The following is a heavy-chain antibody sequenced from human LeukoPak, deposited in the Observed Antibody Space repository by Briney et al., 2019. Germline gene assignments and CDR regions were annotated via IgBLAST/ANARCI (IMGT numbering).Heavy chain of an antibody. D-gene: IGHD2-8*01. CDR2: INHSGST. V-gene: IGHV4-34*01. CDR3: ARGRLGYQWIQDY. J-gene: IGHJ4*02. CDR1: GGSFSGYY. Sequence: SETLSLTCAVYGGSFSGYYWSWIRQPPGKGLEWIGEINHSGSTNYNPSLKSRVTISVDTSKNQFSLKLSSVTAADTAVYYCARGRLGYQWIQDYWGQGTLVTVSS.